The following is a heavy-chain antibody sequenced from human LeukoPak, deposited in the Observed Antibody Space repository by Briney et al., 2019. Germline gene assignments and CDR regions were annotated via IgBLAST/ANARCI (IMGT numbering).Heavy chain of an antibody. V-gene: IGHV3-23*01. Sequence: GGSLRLSCAASGLTFSSYAMNWVRQAPGKGLEWVSGISGSGASTSYADSVKGRFTISRDNSRNTIYLQMNSLRAEDTAVYFCAKDRQRMGADFDYWGQGTLVTVSS. D-gene: IGHD1-26*01. CDR1: GLTFSSYA. CDR2: ISGSGAST. CDR3: AKDRQRMGADFDY. J-gene: IGHJ4*02.